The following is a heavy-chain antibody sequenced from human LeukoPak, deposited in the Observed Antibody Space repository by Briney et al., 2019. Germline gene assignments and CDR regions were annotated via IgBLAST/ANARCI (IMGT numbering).Heavy chain of an antibody. CDR3: ARALDSSSSRYQAFEE. CDR1: GFTFSNYW. CDR2: IKQDESGK. D-gene: IGHD2-2*01. J-gene: IGHJ4*02. Sequence: GGSLRLSCSASGFTFSNYWMSWVRQAPGKGLEWVANIKQDESGKYYVDSVKGRFTISRDNAKSSLYLQMNSLRAEDTAVYYCARALDSSSSRYQAFEEWGQGTLVTVSS. V-gene: IGHV3-7*01.